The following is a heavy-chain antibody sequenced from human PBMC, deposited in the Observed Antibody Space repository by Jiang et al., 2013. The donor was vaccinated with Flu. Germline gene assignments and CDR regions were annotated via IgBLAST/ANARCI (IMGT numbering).Heavy chain of an antibody. J-gene: IGHJ4*02. Sequence: SGAEVKVSCKANGYTFSYYGVSWLRQAPGQGLEWMAWINNDNGNTKFAQKFQGRVTLTTDISTMTAFLELKNLRSDDTAVYYCIRDRVVAPGIMPPYPFDHWGQGTLVAVSS. V-gene: IGHV1-18*04. CDR2: INNDNGNT. CDR1: GYTFSYYG. D-gene: IGHD2-15*01. CDR3: IRDRVVAPGIMPPYPFDH.